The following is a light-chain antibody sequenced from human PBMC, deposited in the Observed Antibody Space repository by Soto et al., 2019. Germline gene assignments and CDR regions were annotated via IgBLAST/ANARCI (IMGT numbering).Light chain of an antibody. V-gene: IGKV2-28*01. J-gene: IGKJ5*01. Sequence: DIVTTQSPLCLPFTPGEPSSISCRASQSVLHSNGYNYLDWYLQKPGQSPQLLIYLGSNRASGVPDRFSGSGSGTDFTLKISRVEAEDVGVYYCMQALQTPTFGQGTRLEIK. CDR3: MQALQTPT. CDR1: QSVLHSNGYNY. CDR2: LGS.